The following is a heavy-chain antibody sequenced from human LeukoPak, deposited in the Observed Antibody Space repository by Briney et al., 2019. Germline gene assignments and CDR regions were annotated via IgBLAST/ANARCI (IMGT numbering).Heavy chain of an antibody. CDR3: ARSSCSSTSCRDAFDI. V-gene: IGHV4-59*08. Sequence: SETLSLTCTVPGGSINSYYWSWIRQPPGKGLEWIGYIYYSGSTNYNPSLKSRVTISVDTSKNQFSLKLSSVTAADTAVYYCARSSCSSTSCRDAFDIWGQGTMVTVSS. J-gene: IGHJ3*02. D-gene: IGHD2-2*01. CDR1: GGSINSYY. CDR2: IYYSGST.